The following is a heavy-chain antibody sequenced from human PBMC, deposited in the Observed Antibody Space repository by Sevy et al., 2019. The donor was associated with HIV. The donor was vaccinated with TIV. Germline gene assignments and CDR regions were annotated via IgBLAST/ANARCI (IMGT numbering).Heavy chain of an antibody. V-gene: IGHV3-49*04. CDR1: GFTFGDYV. D-gene: IGHD3-3*01. CDR2: IRSKAYCGTT. CDR3: ISREGTIFGVVTRDY. J-gene: IGHJ4*02. Sequence: GGSLRLSCTGSGFTFGDYVLSWVRQAPGKGLEWVGFIRSKAYCGTTKHAASVKGRFTISRDDSKSIAYLQMNSLKTEDTAVYYCISREGTIFGVVTRDYWGQGTLVTVSS.